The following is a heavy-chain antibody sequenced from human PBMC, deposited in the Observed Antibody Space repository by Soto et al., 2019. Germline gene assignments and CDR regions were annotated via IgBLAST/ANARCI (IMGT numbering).Heavy chain of an antibody. CDR3: ATELGENPASPFDA. D-gene: IGHD3-10*01. CDR1: GVTFSSET. Sequence: QVQLVQSGADVNKPGSSVKVSCQASGVTFSSETLGWVRQAPGQGLEWVGGIIPLFGTASYAHKFQGRVTITADESTSTVYMELSSLRADDTAVYFCATELGENPASPFDAWGQGTLVTVSS. J-gene: IGHJ4*02. CDR2: IIPLFGTA. V-gene: IGHV1-69*01.